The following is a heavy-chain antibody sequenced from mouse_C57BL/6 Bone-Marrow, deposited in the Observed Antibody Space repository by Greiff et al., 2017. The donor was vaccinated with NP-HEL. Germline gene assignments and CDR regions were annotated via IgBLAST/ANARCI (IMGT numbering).Heavy chain of an antibody. CDR1: GYTFTDYY. Sequence: EVQLQQSGPELVKPGASVKISCKASGYTFTDYYMNWVRQSHGKSLEWIGDINPNNGGSSSNQRFKGKATLTVAKSSSTAKMELRSLTSEDSAVYKCARDYYGSSWYLDVWGTGTTVTVSS. CDR3: ARDYYGSSWYLDV. J-gene: IGHJ1*03. D-gene: IGHD1-1*01. CDR2: INPNNGGS. V-gene: IGHV1-26*01.